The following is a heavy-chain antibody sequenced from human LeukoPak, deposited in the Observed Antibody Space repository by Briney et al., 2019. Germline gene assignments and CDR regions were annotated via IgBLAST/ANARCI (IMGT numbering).Heavy chain of an antibody. CDR3: ARDLKDDFWSGYPMD. CDR1: GFTSSSYS. J-gene: IGHJ4*02. CDR2: ISSSSSYI. V-gene: IGHV3-21*01. D-gene: IGHD3-3*01. Sequence: GGSLRLSCAASGFTSSSYSMNWVRQAPGKGLEWVSSISSSSSYIYYADSVKGRFTISRDNAKNSLYLQMNSLGAEDTALYYCARDLKDDFWSGYPMDWGQGTLVTVSS.